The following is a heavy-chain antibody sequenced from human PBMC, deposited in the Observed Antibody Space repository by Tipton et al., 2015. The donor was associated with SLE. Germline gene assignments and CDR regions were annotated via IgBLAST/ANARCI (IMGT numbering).Heavy chain of an antibody. Sequence: LVQSGAEAKKNGASVKVSCKASGYTFTSYYMHWVRQAPGQGLEWMGIINPSGGSTSYAQKFQGRVTMTRDTSTSTVYMELSSLISEDTAVYYCARASYSRHFDYWGQGTLVTVSS. V-gene: IGHV1-46*01. CDR2: INPSGGST. D-gene: IGHD3-10*01. CDR1: GYTFTSYY. J-gene: IGHJ4*02. CDR3: ARASYSRHFDY.